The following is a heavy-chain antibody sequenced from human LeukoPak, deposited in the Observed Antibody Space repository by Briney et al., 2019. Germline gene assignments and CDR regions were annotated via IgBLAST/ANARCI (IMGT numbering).Heavy chain of an antibody. Sequence: KTSETLSLTCTVSGGSISSGGYYWSWLRQHPGKGLEWIGYIYYSGSTYYNPSLKSRVTISVDTSKNQFSLKLSSVTAADTAVYYCARVGYYYDGSDYYYNFDYWGQGTMVTVSS. J-gene: IGHJ4*03. CDR2: IYYSGST. D-gene: IGHD3-22*01. CDR3: ARVGYYYDGSDYYYNFDY. V-gene: IGHV4-31*03. CDR1: GGSISSGGYY.